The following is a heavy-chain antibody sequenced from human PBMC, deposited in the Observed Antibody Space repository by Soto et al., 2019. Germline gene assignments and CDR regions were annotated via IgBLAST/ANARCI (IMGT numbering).Heavy chain of an antibody. CDR1: GFTFSSYS. CDR2: ISSSSSTI. CDR3: ARGLRITIFGEGMDV. J-gene: IGHJ6*02. D-gene: IGHD3-3*01. V-gene: IGHV3-48*02. Sequence: GGSLRLSCAASGFTFSSYSMNWVRQAPGKGLEWVSYISSSSSTIYYADSVKGRFTISRDNAKNSLYLQMNSLRDEDTAVYYCARGLRITIFGEGMDVWGQGTTVTVSS.